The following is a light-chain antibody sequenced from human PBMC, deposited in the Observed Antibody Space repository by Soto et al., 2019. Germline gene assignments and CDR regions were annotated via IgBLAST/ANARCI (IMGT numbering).Light chain of an antibody. CDR1: TSDIGRYNY. CDR2: EVR. V-gene: IGLV2-8*01. Sequence: QSVLTQPPSASGSPGQSVTISCTGTTSDIGRYNYVSWYQQHPGTAPKLIIYEVRKRPSGVPDRFSASKSANSASLTVSGLQPEDEADYYCGSYGGSNNWVFGGGTTVTVL. J-gene: IGLJ3*02. CDR3: GSYGGSNNWV.